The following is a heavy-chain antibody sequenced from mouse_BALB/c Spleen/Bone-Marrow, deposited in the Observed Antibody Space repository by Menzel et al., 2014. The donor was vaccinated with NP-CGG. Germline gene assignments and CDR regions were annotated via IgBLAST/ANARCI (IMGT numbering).Heavy chain of an antibody. D-gene: IGHD1-1*01. J-gene: IGHJ1*01. CDR1: GYTFTSFW. V-gene: IGHV1-5*01. Sequence: VQLQQSGTVLARPGASVKMSCKASGYTFTSFWMHWVKQRPGQGLEWIGAVYPGNNDTNYNQNFKGKAKLTAVTFTSTAYVEFSSLTNEDSAVYYCTRYFYGGRDWYFDVWGAGTTVTVSS. CDR3: TRYFYGGRDWYFDV. CDR2: VYPGNNDT.